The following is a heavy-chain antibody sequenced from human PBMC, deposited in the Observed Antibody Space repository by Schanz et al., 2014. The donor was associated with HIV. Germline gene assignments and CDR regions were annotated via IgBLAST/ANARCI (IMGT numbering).Heavy chain of an antibody. CDR2: ISAYNGHT. Sequence: QVQLVQSGAEVKKPGASVRVSCKASGYTFTSYGISWVRQAPGHGLEWMGWISAYNGHTNYAQNLQGRVTMTTDTSTSTAYMELRRLRYDDTAVYYCAMGPDYYDSSAYYRVGLWYFDLWGRGTLVTVSS. CDR1: GYTFTSYG. J-gene: IGHJ2*01. CDR3: AMGPDYYDSSAYYRVGLWYFDL. V-gene: IGHV1-18*01. D-gene: IGHD3-22*01.